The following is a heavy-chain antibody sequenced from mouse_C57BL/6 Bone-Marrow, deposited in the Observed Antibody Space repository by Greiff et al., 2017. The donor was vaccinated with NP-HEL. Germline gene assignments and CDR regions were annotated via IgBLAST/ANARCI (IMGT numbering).Heavy chain of an antibody. D-gene: IGHD2-1*01. J-gene: IGHJ2*01. CDR2: IRNKANNHAT. CDR1: GFTFSDAW. CDR3: TRNYGNYYFDY. V-gene: IGHV6-6*01. Sequence: EVKLVESGGGLVQPGGSMKLSCAASGFTFSDAWMDWVRQSPEKGLEWVAEIRNKANNHATYYAESVKGRFTITRDDSKRSVYLQMNSLRAEDTGIYYCTRNYGNYYFDYWGQGTTLTVSS.